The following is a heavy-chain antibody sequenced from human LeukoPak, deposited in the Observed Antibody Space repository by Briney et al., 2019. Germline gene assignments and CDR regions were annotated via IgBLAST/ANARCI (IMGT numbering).Heavy chain of an antibody. Sequence: PGGSLRLSCAASGFTFDYACMSWVRQAPAKGLEWVGRIKSKTEGGTTVYAAPVQGRFTISRDDSKNTLYLQTNSLKTEDTAVYFCTTEVRDSSGYFYFDNWGQGTLVTVSS. CDR1: GFTFDYAC. CDR3: TTEVRDSSGYFYFDN. V-gene: IGHV3-15*01. CDR2: IKSKTEGGTT. J-gene: IGHJ4*02. D-gene: IGHD3-22*01.